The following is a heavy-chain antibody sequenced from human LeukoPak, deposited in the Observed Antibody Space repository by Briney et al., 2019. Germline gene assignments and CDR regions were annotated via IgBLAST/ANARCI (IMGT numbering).Heavy chain of an antibody. V-gene: IGHV3-11*01. CDR1: GFTFSDSY. CDR3: ARGKYSFDY. Sequence: GGSLRLSCAASGFTFSDSYMSWILQAPGKGLEYISYISSSGSTIYYAVSVKGRFTLSRDNAMNSLSLEMNSLRAEDTAVYYCARGKYSFDYWGQGTLVTVSS. J-gene: IGHJ4*02. CDR2: ISSSGSTI.